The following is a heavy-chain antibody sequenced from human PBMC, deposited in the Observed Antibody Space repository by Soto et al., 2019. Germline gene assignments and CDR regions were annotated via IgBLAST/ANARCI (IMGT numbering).Heavy chain of an antibody. Sequence: QVQLQESGPGLVKPSQTLSLTCTVSGGSISSGGYYWSWIRQHPGKGLEWIGYIYYSGSTYYNPSLKSRVTISVDTSKNQFSLKLSSVTAADTAVYYCARDRASAAYYYYGMYVWGQGTTVTVSS. CDR3: ARDRASAAYYYYGMYV. CDR2: IYYSGST. V-gene: IGHV4-31*03. D-gene: IGHD2-15*01. J-gene: IGHJ6*02. CDR1: GGSISSGGYY.